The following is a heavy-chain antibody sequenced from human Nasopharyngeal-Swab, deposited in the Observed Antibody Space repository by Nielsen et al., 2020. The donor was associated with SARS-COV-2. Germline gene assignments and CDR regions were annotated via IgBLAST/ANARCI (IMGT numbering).Heavy chain of an antibody. J-gene: IGHJ6*02. D-gene: IGHD3-3*01. V-gene: IGHV4-4*02. CDR3: ARGKTGILEWLLPDEMSYGMDV. CDR2: IYHSGST. Sequence: VRQASGKGLEWIGEIYHSGSTNYNPSLKSRVTISVDKSKNQFSLKLSSVTAADTAVYYCARGKTGILEWLLPDEMSYGMDVWGQGTTVTVSS.